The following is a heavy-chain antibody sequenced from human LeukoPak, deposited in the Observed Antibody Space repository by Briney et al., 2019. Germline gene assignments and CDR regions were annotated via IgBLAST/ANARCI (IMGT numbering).Heavy chain of an antibody. D-gene: IGHD1-26*01. CDR2: ISYDGSNK. J-gene: IGHJ4*02. V-gene: IGHV3-30*18. Sequence: GGSLRLSCAASGFTFSSYGMHWVRQAPGKGLEWVAVISYDGSNKYYADSVKGRFTISRDNSKNTLYLQMNSLRAEDTAVYYCAKDRQWEPKGCFDYWGQGTLVTVSS. CDR1: GFTFSSYG. CDR3: AKDRQWEPKGCFDY.